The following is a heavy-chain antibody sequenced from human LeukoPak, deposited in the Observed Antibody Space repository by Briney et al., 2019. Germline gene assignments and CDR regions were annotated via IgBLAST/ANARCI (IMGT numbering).Heavy chain of an antibody. J-gene: IGHJ3*02. D-gene: IGHD5-12*01. CDR3: ATYDYNDAFDI. CDR2: IYTSGST. Sequence: SETLSLTCTVSGGSISSYYWSWVRQPAGKGLEWIGRIYTSGSTNYNPSLTSRVTMSVDTSKDQFSLKLSSVTAADTAVYYCATYDYNDAFDIWGQGTMVTVSS. CDR1: GGSISSYY. V-gene: IGHV4-4*07.